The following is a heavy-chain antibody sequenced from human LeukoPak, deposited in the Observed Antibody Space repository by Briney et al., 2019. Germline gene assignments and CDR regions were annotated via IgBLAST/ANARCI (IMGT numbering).Heavy chain of an antibody. CDR2: ISWNSGSI. Sequence: GGSLRLSCAASGFTFDDYAMHWVRQAPGKGLEWVSGISWNSGSIVYADSVKGRFTISRDNAKNSLYLQMNSLRAEDTALYYCAKGRDGYNPKYYFDYWGQGTLVTVSS. D-gene: IGHD5-24*01. CDR3: AKGRDGYNPKYYFDY. CDR1: GFTFDDYA. J-gene: IGHJ4*02. V-gene: IGHV3-9*01.